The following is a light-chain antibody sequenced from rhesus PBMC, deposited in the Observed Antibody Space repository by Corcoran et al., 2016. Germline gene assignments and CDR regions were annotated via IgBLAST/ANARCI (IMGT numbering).Light chain of an antibody. CDR1: QSVSSS. J-gene: IGKJ1*01. Sequence: QVILTQSPATLSLSPGERATLSCRASQSVSSSLAWYQPQPGQAPRRPISGASSRATGIPDRVSGSGAGTEITLTSSSLEPEDFAGYYCQKDSSSPWTVGQGTKVEIK. V-gene: IGKV3-53*02. CDR3: QKDSSSPWT. CDR2: GAS.